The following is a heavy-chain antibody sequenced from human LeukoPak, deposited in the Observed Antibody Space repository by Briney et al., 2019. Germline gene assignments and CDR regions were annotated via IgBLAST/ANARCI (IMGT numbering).Heavy chain of an antibody. CDR1: GYTFTNYW. J-gene: IGHJ6*02. CDR3: ARHRYYYDSSGYYQYYYYYYGMDV. Sequence: GESLKISCKGSGYTFTNYWIGWVRQMPGKGLEWMGIIWPSDSDTRYSPSFQGQVTISADKSISTAYLQWSSLKASDTAMYYCARHRYYYDSSGYYQYYYYYYGMDVWGQGTTVTVSS. D-gene: IGHD3-22*01. V-gene: IGHV5-51*01. CDR2: IWPSDSDT.